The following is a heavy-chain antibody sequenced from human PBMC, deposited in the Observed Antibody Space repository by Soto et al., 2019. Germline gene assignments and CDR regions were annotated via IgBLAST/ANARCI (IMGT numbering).Heavy chain of an antibody. J-gene: IGHJ4*02. CDR3: AREVGYGDFAAALLD. Sequence: VQLMQSGAEVQKPGSSVKVSCKASGGTFSSHSINWVRQAPGQGLEWMGGIITLFGTSNYAQNFQGRVTSSADQATSTAYMELNSLTSDDAAVYYCAREVGYGDFAAALLDWGQGTLVTVSS. CDR1: GGTFSSHS. D-gene: IGHD2-21*02. V-gene: IGHV1-69*01. CDR2: IITLFGTS.